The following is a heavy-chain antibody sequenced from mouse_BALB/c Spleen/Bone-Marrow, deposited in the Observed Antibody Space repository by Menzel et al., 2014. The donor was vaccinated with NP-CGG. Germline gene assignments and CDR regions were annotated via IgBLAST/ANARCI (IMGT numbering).Heavy chain of an antibody. V-gene: IGHV10-3*01. CDR2: IRSKSNNYAT. CDR1: GFTFNTYA. J-gene: IGHJ4*01. CDR3: VREDVPFTMGY. Sequence: EVQLVESGGGLVQPKGSLKLSCAASGFTFNTYAMHWVRQAPGKGLEWVARIRSKSNNYATYYADSVKDRFTISRDDSQSMLYLQMNNLKTEDTAKYYCVREDVPFTMGYWGKGTSVTVSS.